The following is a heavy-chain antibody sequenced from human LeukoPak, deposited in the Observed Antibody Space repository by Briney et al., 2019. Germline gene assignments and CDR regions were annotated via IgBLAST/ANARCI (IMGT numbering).Heavy chain of an antibody. V-gene: IGHV4-39*01. Sequence: SETLSLTCTVSGGSISSSSYYWGWIRQPPGKGLEWIGSTYYSGSTYYNPSLKSRVTISVDTSKNQFSLKLSSVTAADTAVYYCARFVDFWSGYYSYWGQGTLVTVSS. CDR2: TYYSGST. CDR1: GGSISSSSYY. D-gene: IGHD3-3*01. CDR3: ARFVDFWSGYYSY. J-gene: IGHJ4*02.